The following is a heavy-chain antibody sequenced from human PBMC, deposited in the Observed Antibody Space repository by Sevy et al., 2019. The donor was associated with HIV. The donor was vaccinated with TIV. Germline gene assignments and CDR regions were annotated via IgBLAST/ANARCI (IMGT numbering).Heavy chain of an antibody. V-gene: IGHV1-2*02. CDR2: INPNSGGT. CDR3: TRSAAEAKNFYCGGDCYSDY. CDR1: GYTFIGYN. J-gene: IGHJ4*02. D-gene: IGHD2-21*02. Sequence: ASVKVSCKASGYTFIGYNLHWVRQAPGQGLEWMGWINPNSGGTNYAPKFQGRVTVTRDTSISTASMELSRLRSDDTAVYYCTRSAAEAKNFYCGGDCYSDYWGQGTLVTVSS.